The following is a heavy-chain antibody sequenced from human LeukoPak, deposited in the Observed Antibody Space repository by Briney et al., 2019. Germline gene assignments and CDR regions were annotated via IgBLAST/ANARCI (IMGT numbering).Heavy chain of an antibody. J-gene: IGHJ4*02. V-gene: IGHV3-30*02. CDR2: IRYDGSNK. Sequence: GGSLRLSCAASGFTFSSYGMHWVRQAPGKGLEWVAFIRYDGSNKYYADSVKGRFTISRDNSKNTLYLQMNSLRAEDTAVYYCARDCSGGSCYSGFDYWGQGTLVTVSS. CDR3: ARDCSGGSCYSGFDY. D-gene: IGHD2-15*01. CDR1: GFTFSSYG.